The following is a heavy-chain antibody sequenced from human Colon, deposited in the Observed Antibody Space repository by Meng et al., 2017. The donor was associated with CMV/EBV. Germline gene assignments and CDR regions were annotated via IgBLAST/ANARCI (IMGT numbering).Heavy chain of an antibody. Sequence: QVRLEESGAGLVNPSATLSLTCSVSGGSFTTHSYFCAWIRQPPGKGLEYSGSIYNSGSTYYNASLKSRVTMSVDTSKNQFSLKLSSVTAADTAKYYCARGVLNFFDYWGQGTLVTVSS. CDR2: IYNSGST. CDR3: ARGVLNFFDY. CDR1: GGSFTTHSYF. D-gene: IGHD3-10*01. V-gene: IGHV4-39*07. J-gene: IGHJ4*02.